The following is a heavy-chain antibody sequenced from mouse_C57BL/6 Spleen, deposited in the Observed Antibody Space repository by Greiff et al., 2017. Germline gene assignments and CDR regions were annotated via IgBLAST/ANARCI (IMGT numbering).Heavy chain of an antibody. CDR1: GFSLTSYG. Sequence: VKLQESGPGLVQPSQSLSITCTVSGFSLTSYGVHWVRQSPGKGLEWLGVIWRGGSTDYNAAFMSRLSITKDNSKSQVFFKMNSLQADDTAIYYCAKGGSYWYFDVWGTGTTVTVSS. V-gene: IGHV2-5*01. CDR2: IWRGGST. J-gene: IGHJ1*03. CDR3: AKGGSYWYFDV.